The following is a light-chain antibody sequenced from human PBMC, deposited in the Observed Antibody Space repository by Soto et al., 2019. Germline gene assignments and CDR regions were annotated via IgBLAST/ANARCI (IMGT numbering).Light chain of an antibody. Sequence: DIQMTQSPSSLSASVGDRVTITCRASQSISSYLNWYQQRPGKAPKLLIYAASSLQSGVPSRFSGSGSGTDFTLTISSLQPEDFVSYYCQQSYSTPGGTFGQGTKLEIK. CDR1: QSISSY. J-gene: IGKJ2*01. V-gene: IGKV1-39*01. CDR2: AAS. CDR3: QQSYSTPGGT.